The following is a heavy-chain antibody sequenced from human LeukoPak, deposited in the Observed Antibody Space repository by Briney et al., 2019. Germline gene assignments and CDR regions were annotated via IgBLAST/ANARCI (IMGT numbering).Heavy chain of an antibody. V-gene: IGHV3-7*03. J-gene: IGHJ4*02. CDR2: IKQDGSEK. CDR3: ARGSRDSLLSPIDY. CDR1: GFTFSSYW. D-gene: IGHD2/OR15-2a*01. Sequence: GGSLRLSCAASGFTFSSYWMSWVRQAPGKGLEWVANIKQDGSEKYYVDSVKGRFTISRDNAKNSLYLQMNSLRAEDTAVYYCARGSRDSLLSPIDYWGQGTLVTVSS.